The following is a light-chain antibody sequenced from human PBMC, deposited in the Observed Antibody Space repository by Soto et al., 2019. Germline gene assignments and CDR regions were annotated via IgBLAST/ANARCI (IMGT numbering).Light chain of an antibody. CDR3: QHYNNWPPWT. Sequence: EIVMTQSPATLSVSPGERATLSCRASQSVSSNLAWYQQKPGQAPRLLIYGASSRPTGIPARFSGSGSGTEFSITISSLQSEDFAVYYCQHYNNWPPWTFGQGTKVEIK. V-gene: IGKV3-15*01. CDR2: GAS. J-gene: IGKJ1*01. CDR1: QSVSSN.